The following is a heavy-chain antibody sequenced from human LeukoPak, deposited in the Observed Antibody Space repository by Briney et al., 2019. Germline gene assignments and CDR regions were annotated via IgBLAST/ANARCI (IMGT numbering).Heavy chain of an antibody. CDR1: GFTFSSYW. V-gene: IGHV3-74*01. CDR3: AREMDSSGWYVWFDP. D-gene: IGHD6-19*01. CDR2: INSDGSST. J-gene: IGHJ5*02. Sequence: GGSPRLSCAASGFTFSSYWMHWVRQAPGKGLVWVSRINSDGSSTSYADSVKGRFTISRDNAKNTLYLQMNSLRAEDTAVYYCAREMDSSGWYVWFDPWGQGTLVTVSS.